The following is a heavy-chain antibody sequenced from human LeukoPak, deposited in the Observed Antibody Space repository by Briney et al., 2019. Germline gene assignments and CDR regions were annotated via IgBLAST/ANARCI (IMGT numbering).Heavy chain of an antibody. D-gene: IGHD5-12*01. J-gene: IGHJ4*02. CDR2: IYYSGST. Sequence: SQTLSLTCTVSGGSISSGDYYWSWIRQPPGEGLEWIGYIYYSGSTYYNPSLKSRVTISVDTSKNQFSLKLSSVTAADTAVYYCARVYSGYDRYVGDLDYWGQGTLVTVSS. CDR1: GGSISSGDYY. V-gene: IGHV4-30-4*01. CDR3: ARVYSGYDRYVGDLDY.